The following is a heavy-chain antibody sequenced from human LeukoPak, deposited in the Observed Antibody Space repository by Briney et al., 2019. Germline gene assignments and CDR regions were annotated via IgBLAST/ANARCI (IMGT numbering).Heavy chain of an antibody. D-gene: IGHD3-9*01. CDR2: IDYDSSHI. J-gene: IGHJ4*02. V-gene: IGHV3-21*01. CDR3: ARDPLRYLRVGHYDY. CDR1: GFTFSNSA. Sequence: GGSLRLSCAASGFTFSNSAMNWVRQVPGKGLEWVSSIDYDSSHIYYAASVRGRFTISRDNARNSLYLRMNSLRVEDTAVYYCARDPLRYLRVGHYDYWGQGTLVAVSS.